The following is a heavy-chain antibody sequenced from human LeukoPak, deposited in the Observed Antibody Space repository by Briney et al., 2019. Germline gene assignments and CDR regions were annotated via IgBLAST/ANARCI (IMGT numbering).Heavy chain of an antibody. Sequence: ASVKVSCKASGYTFTGYYMHWVRQAPGQGLEWMGWINPNSGGTNYAQKFQGRVTMTRDTSISTAYMELSRLRSDDTAVYYCARNYDSSGYYSPLGYWGQGTLVTVSS. D-gene: IGHD3-22*01. CDR1: GYTFTGYY. CDR2: INPNSGGT. CDR3: ARNYDSSGYYSPLGY. V-gene: IGHV1-2*02. J-gene: IGHJ4*02.